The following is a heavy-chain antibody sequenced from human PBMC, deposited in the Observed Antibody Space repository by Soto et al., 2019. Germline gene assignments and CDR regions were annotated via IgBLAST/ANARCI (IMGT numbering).Heavy chain of an antibody. CDR3: ARPSIHCSSTSCSVDV. V-gene: IGHV4-39*01. CDR1: GGSISSSSYY. CDR2: IYYSGST. D-gene: IGHD2-2*01. Sequence: PSETLSLTCTVSGGSISSSSYYWGWIRQPPGKGLEWIGSIYYSGSTYYNPSLKSRVTISVDTSKNQFSLKLSSVTAADTAVYYCARPSIHCSSTSCSVDVWGKGTTVTVSS. J-gene: IGHJ6*04.